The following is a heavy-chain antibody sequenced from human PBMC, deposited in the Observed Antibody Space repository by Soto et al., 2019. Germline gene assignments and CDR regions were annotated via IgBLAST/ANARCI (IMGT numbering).Heavy chain of an antibody. V-gene: IGHV3-23*01. CDR3: AKDRWELLRRYYYYYGMDV. CDR1: GFTFTNYG. Sequence: GGSLRLSCAASGFTFTNYGMSWVRQAPGKGLEWVSSISGTGGGTYYADSAKGRFTISKDNSKNKLSLQMNSLRAEDTAVFYCAKDRWELLRRYYYYYGMDVWGQGTTVTVSS. D-gene: IGHD1-26*01. CDR2: ISGTGGGT. J-gene: IGHJ6*02.